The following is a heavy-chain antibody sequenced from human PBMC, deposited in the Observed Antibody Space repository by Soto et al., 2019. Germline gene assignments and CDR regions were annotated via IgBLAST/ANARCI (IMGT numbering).Heavy chain of an antibody. CDR1: GGSISSGGYY. J-gene: IGHJ6*02. CDR3: ARDKLWFGDPYSRGYYYGMDV. Sequence: SETLSLTCTVSGGSISSGGYYWSWIRQHPGKGLEWIGYIYYSGSTYYNPSLKSRVTISVDTSKNQFSLKLSSVTAADTAVYYCARDKLWFGDPYSRGYYYGMDVWGQGTTVTVSS. V-gene: IGHV4-31*03. D-gene: IGHD3-10*01. CDR2: IYYSGST.